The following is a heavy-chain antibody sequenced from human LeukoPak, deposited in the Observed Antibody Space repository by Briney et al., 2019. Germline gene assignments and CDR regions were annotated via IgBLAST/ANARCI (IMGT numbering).Heavy chain of an antibody. CDR1: GYTFTGYY. Sequence: GASVKVSCKASGYTFTGYYMHWVRQAPGQGLEWMGWINPNSGGTNYAQKFQGRVTMTRDTSISTAYMELSSLRSEDTAFYYCATSAGVRAKYCSTTSCSFDPWGQGTLVTVSS. D-gene: IGHD2-2*01. J-gene: IGHJ5*02. CDR3: ATSAGVRAKYCSTTSCSFDP. V-gene: IGHV1-2*02. CDR2: INPNSGGT.